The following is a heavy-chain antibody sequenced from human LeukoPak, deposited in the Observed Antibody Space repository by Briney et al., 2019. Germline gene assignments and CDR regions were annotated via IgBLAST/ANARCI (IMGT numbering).Heavy chain of an antibody. D-gene: IGHD5-18*01. CDR3: ARSKDTAPVAKYSWFDP. V-gene: IGHV4-38-2*02. Sequence: PSETLSLTGTVSGYSISSGYYWGWIRQPPVKGLEWIGSIYHSGSTYYNPSLKSRVTISVDTSKNQFSLKLSSVTAADTAVYYCARSKDTAPVAKYSWFDPWGQGTLVTVSS. CDR1: GYSISSGYY. J-gene: IGHJ5*02. CDR2: IYHSGST.